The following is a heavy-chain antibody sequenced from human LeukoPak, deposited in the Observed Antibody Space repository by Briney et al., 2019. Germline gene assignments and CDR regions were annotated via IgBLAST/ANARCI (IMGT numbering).Heavy chain of an antibody. CDR2: INHSGST. Sequence: SETLSLTCAVYGGSFSGYYWSWIRQPPGKGLEWIGEINHSGSTDYNPSLKNRVTISVDTSKNQFSLKLSSVTAADTAVYYCARVVQGFDDFEIWGQGTMVTVSS. D-gene: IGHD2-2*01. CDR1: GGSFSGYY. V-gene: IGHV4-34*01. J-gene: IGHJ3*02. CDR3: ARVVQGFDDFEI.